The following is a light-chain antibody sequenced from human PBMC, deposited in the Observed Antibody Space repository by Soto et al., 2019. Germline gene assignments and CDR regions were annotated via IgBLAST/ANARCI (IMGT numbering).Light chain of an antibody. CDR1: HSLLHSNGYNY. Sequence: DIVMTQSPLSLPVTPGEPASISCRSSHSLLHSNGYNYLDWYLQKPGQSPQLLIYLGSNRASGVPARFSASGSGTDFTLKISRVEAEDVGVYYCMQALQTPITFGQGTRLEIK. CDR2: LGS. V-gene: IGKV2-28*01. J-gene: IGKJ5*01. CDR3: MQALQTPIT.